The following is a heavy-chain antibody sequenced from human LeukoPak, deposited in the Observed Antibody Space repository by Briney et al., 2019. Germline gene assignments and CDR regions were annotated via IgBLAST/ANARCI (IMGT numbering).Heavy chain of an antibody. V-gene: IGHV3-20*04. CDR1: GFTFDDYG. CDR3: ARDRRLLGRSYELDY. D-gene: IGHD1-26*01. CDR2: INWNGGST. J-gene: IGHJ4*02. Sequence: GGSLRLSCAASGFTFDDYGMSWVRQAPGKGLEWVSGINWNGGSTGYADSVKGRFTISRDNAKNSLYLQMNSLRAEDTALYYCARDRRLLGRSYELDYWGQGTLVTVSS.